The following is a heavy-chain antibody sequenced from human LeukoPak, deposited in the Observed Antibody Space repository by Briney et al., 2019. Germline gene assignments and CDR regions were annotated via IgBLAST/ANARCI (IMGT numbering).Heavy chain of an antibody. CDR1: GGTFSSYA. D-gene: IGHD3-9*01. J-gene: IGHJ4*02. CDR3: ASGSYYDILTGYYETYFDY. Sequence: ASVKVSCKASGGTFSSYAISWVRQAPGQGLEWMGRIIPIFGTANYAQKFQGRVTITTDESTSTAYMELSSLRSEDTAVYCCASGSYYDILTGYYETYFDYWGQGTLVTVSS. V-gene: IGHV1-69*05. CDR2: IIPIFGTA.